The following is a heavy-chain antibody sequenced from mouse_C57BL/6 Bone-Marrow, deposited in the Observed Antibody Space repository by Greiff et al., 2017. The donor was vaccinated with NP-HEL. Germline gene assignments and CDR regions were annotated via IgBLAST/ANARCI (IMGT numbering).Heavy chain of an antibody. D-gene: IGHD1-1*01. CDR2: ISNGGGST. J-gene: IGHJ2*01. Sequence: EVQGVESGGGLVQPGGSLKLSCAASGFTFSDYYMYWVRQTPEKRLEWVAYISNGGGSTYYPDTVKGRFTISRDNAKNTLYLQMSRLKSEDTAMYYCARQHYYYGSPYFDYWGQGTTLTVSS. CDR1: GFTFSDYY. CDR3: ARQHYYYGSPYFDY. V-gene: IGHV5-12*01.